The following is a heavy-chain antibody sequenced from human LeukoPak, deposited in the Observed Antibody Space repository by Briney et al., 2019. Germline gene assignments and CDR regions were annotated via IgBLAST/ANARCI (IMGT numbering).Heavy chain of an antibody. CDR3: ARVRRITMVQGPFGP. Sequence: SETLSLTCAVYGGSFSGYYWSWIRQPPGKGLEWIGEINHSGSTNYNPSLKSRVTISVDTSKNQFSLKLSSVTAADTAVYYCARVRRITMVQGPFGPWGQGTLVTVSS. V-gene: IGHV4-34*01. D-gene: IGHD3-10*01. J-gene: IGHJ5*02. CDR1: GGSFSGYY. CDR2: INHSGST.